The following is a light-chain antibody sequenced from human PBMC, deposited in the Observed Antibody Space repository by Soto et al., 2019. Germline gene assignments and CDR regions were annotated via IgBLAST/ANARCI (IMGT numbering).Light chain of an antibody. V-gene: IGKV1-5*01. J-gene: IGKJ1*01. CDR3: PQYSTYWT. CDR1: QSISSW. Sequence: DIHMTQYPSTLSASVGDRGTITCRASQSISSWLAGYQQKPGKAPKVLIYDASSLESGVPSRFSGSGSGTEFTLNITSLQPDDSATYYCPQYSTYWTFGLGTKVEIK. CDR2: DAS.